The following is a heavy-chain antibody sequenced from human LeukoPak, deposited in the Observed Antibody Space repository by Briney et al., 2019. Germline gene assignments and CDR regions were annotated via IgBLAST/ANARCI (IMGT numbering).Heavy chain of an antibody. CDR2: IYYSGST. CDR1: GGSISSGDYY. Sequence: SETLSLTCTVSGGSISSGDYYWSWIRQPPGRGLEWIGYIYYSGSTYYNPSLKSRVTISVDTSENQFSLKLSSVTAADTAVYYCARGEGYSSSWYLDYWGQGTLVTVSS. D-gene: IGHD6-13*01. V-gene: IGHV4-30-4*01. CDR3: ARGEGYSSSWYLDY. J-gene: IGHJ4*02.